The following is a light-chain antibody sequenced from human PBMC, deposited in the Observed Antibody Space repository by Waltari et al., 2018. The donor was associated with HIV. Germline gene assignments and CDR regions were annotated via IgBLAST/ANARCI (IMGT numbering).Light chain of an antibody. Sequence: DIQMTQSPSSLSASVGDRITITCRASQSISTYLNWYQQKPGKAPKLLISAASTLQSGVPSGFSGSGSGTEFTLNISRLQPEDFATYYCQQSYTVPWTFGLGTKVDVK. CDR1: QSISTY. V-gene: IGKV1-39*01. CDR2: AAS. J-gene: IGKJ1*01. CDR3: QQSYTVPWT.